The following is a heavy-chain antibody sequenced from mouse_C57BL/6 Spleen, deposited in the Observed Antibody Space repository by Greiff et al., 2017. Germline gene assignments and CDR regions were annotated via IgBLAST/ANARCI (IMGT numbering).Heavy chain of an antibody. CDR2: IYPGDGDT. CDR1: GYAFSSSW. CDR3: AREAYYSNYGGFAY. V-gene: IGHV1-82*01. D-gene: IGHD2-5*01. J-gene: IGHJ3*01. Sequence: VQLQQSGPELVKPGASVKISCKASGYAFSSSWMNWVKQRPGKGLEWIGRIYPGDGDTNYNGKFKGKATLTADKSSSTAYMQLSSLTSEDSAVYFCAREAYYSNYGGFAYWGQGTLVTVSA.